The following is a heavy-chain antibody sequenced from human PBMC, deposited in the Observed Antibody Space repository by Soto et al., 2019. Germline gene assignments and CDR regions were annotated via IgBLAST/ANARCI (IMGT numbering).Heavy chain of an antibody. CDR1: GYTFTSYY. CDR2: INPSVGST. Sequence: ASVKVSCKASGYTFTSYYMHWVRQAPGQGLEWMGIINPSVGSTSYAQKFQGRVTMTRDTSTSTVYMELSSLRSEDTAVYYCARLDTTMGMFDYWGQGTLVTVSS. CDR3: ARLDTTMGMFDY. V-gene: IGHV1-46*01. J-gene: IGHJ4*02. D-gene: IGHD5-18*01.